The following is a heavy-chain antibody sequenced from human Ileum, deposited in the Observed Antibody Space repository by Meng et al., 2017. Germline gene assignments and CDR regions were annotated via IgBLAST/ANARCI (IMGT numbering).Heavy chain of an antibody. V-gene: IGHV3-23*01. J-gene: IGHJ4*02. CDR1: GFTVSSYG. D-gene: IGHD2-21*02. CDR3: AKDNLVVTTIQGYFDY. Sequence: EVQRLEAGGGLGQSGGSLRVTCAASGFTVSSYGLTWVRQAPGKGLEWVSVISGNSDIKYYADSVRSRFTISRDNSKDTLYLEMNSLRAEDTALYYCAKDNLVVTTIQGYFDYWGLGTLVTVSS. CDR2: ISGNSDIK.